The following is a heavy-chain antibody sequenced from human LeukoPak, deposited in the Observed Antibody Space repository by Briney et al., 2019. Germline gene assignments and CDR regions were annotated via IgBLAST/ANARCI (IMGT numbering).Heavy chain of an antibody. J-gene: IGHJ4*02. D-gene: IGHD5-18*01. CDR3: ARHGQERAVVTPLYYFDY. Sequence: PSETLSLTCTVSGGSINSDYWSWIRQSPGKGLEWIGYIYHSGGTNYNPSLKSRVTISVDTSKRHFSLKLNSVTAADTAVYYCARHGQERAVVTPLYYFDYWGQGTLVTVSS. V-gene: IGHV4-59*01. CDR2: IYHSGGT. CDR1: GGSINSDY.